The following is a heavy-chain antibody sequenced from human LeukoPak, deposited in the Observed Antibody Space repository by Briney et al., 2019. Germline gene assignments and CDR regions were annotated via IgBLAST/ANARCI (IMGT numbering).Heavy chain of an antibody. CDR2: IYYSGST. D-gene: IGHD3-16*01. CDR1: GGSISSYY. CDR3: ARDLGPGDYYYGMDV. J-gene: IGHJ6*02. Sequence: SETLSLTCTVSGGSISSYYWSWIRQPPGKGLEWIGYIYYSGSTNYNPSLKSRVTISVDTSKNQFSLKLSSVTAADTAVYYCARDLGPGDYYYGMDVWGQGTTVTVS. V-gene: IGHV4-59*01.